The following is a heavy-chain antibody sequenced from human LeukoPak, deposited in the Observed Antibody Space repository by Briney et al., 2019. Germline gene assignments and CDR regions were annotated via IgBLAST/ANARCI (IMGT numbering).Heavy chain of an antibody. Sequence: PGGSLRLSCAASGFTFSSYAMSWVRQAPGKGLEWVSAISGSGGSTYYADSVKGRFTISRDNSKNTLYLQMNSLRAEDTAVYYCARDHLSSSWRYYFDYWGQGTLVTVSS. V-gene: IGHV3-23*01. J-gene: IGHJ4*02. CDR3: ARDHLSSSWRYYFDY. CDR1: GFTFSSYA. CDR2: ISGSGGST. D-gene: IGHD6-13*01.